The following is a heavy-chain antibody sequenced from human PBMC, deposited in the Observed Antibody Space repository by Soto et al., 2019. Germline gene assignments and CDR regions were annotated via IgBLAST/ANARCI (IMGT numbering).Heavy chain of an antibody. D-gene: IGHD6-13*01. V-gene: IGHV1-2*04. J-gene: IGHJ4*02. CDR2: INPNSGGT. CDR3: ARDRIAAAGHFDY. Sequence: GASVKVSCKASGYTFTGYYMHWVRQAPGQGLEWMGWINPNSGGTNYAQKFQGWVTMTRDTSISTAYMELSRLRSDDTAVYYCARDRIAAAGHFDYWGQGTLVTVSS. CDR1: GYTFTGYY.